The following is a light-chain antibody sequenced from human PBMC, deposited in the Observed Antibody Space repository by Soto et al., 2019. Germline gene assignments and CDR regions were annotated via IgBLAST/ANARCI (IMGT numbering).Light chain of an antibody. Sequence: EIVLTQSPGTLSLSPGERATLSCRASQSVSSSHLAWYQQKPGQAPRLLIYGASSRATGIPDRFTGSGSGTDFTLTISRLEPEDFAVYHCQQYGISPGTFGQGTKVEIK. V-gene: IGKV3-20*01. CDR3: QQYGISPGT. CDR2: GAS. CDR1: QSVSSSH. J-gene: IGKJ1*01.